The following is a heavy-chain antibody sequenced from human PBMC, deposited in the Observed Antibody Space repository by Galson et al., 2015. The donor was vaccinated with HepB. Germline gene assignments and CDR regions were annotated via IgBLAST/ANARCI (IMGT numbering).Heavy chain of an antibody. Sequence: LRLSCAASGFTFSSSAMSWVRQAPGKGLEWVSVISGSGGTTYYADSVKSRFTISRDNSKNTLYLQMNSLRGEDTAVYYCAKTSHCDYWGQGTLVTVSS. CDR2: ISGSGGTT. CDR3: AKTSHCDY. CDR1: GFTFSSSA. V-gene: IGHV3-23*01. J-gene: IGHJ4*02.